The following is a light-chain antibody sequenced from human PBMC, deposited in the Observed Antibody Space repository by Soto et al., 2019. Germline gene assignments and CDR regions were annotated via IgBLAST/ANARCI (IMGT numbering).Light chain of an antibody. CDR3: QQYNNWPLT. CDR1: QSVSSN. V-gene: IGKV3-15*01. CDR2: GAS. J-gene: IGKJ1*01. Sequence: ELVMTPSPATLSVSPGGRATLSCRASQSVSSNLAWYQQKPGQAPRLLIYGASTRATGIPARFSGSGSGTEFTLTISSLQSEDFAVYYCQQYNNWPLTFGQGTKVDIK.